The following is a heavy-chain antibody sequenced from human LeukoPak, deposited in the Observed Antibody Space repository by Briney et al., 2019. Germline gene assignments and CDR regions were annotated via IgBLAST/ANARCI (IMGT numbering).Heavy chain of an antibody. V-gene: IGHV4-39*01. CDR1: GGSISSSSCY. CDR3: ARSNWDSNVGIDY. D-gene: IGHD1-7*01. J-gene: IGHJ4*02. Sequence: SETLSLTCTVSGGSISSSSCYWGWIRQPPGKGLEWIGTMYYSGITYYNPSLKSRVTTSVDTSKNQFTLKVSSVTAADTAVYYCARSNWDSNVGIDYWGQGILAIVSS. CDR2: MYYSGIT.